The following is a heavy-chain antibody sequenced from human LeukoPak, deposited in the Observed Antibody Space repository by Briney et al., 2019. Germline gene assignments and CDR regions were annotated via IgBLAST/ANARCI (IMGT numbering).Heavy chain of an antibody. Sequence: GGSLRLSCAASGFTFSSYAMSWVRQAPGKGLEWVSAISGSGGSAYYADSVKGRFTISRDNSKNALYLQMNSLRAEDTAVYYCAKNSSGYPFDYWGQGTLVTVSS. CDR3: AKNSSGYPFDY. CDR2: ISGSGGSA. J-gene: IGHJ4*02. D-gene: IGHD3-22*01. CDR1: GFTFSSYA. V-gene: IGHV3-23*01.